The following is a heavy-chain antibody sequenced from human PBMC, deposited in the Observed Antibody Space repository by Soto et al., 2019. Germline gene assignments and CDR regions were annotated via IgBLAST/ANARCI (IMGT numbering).Heavy chain of an antibody. CDR3: ARYTKDYGDSLWYVDL. V-gene: IGHV4-38-2*01. CDR1: GYSISCGYY. J-gene: IGHJ2*01. D-gene: IGHD4-17*01. CDR2: IYQSGST. Sequence: SETLSLTCAVSGYSISCGYYWGWIRQPPGKGLAWLGSIYQSGSTYYSRSLKSRVTISEDTSKTQCPLKRSSVTAADTAVYYCARYTKDYGDSLWYVDLGSRGTLVTVSS.